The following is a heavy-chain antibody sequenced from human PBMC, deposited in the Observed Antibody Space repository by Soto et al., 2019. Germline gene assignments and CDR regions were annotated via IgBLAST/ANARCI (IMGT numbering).Heavy chain of an antibody. CDR2: IIPIFGTA. CDR1: GGTFSSYA. Sequence: SVKVSCKASGGTFSSYAISWVRQAPGQGLEWMGGIIPIFGTANYAQKFQGRVTITADESTSTAYMELSSLRSEDTAVYYCARLXRQYYYDSSRYWGAFDIWGQGTMVTVSS. CDR3: ARLXRQYYYDSSRYWGAFDI. J-gene: IGHJ3*02. V-gene: IGHV1-69*13. D-gene: IGHD3-22*01.